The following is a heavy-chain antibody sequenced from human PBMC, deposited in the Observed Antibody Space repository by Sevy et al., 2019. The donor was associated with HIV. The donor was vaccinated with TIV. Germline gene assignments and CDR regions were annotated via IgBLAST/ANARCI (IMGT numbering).Heavy chain of an antibody. CDR2: LSFGCGVI. CDR1: GFTFSKYS. J-gene: IGHJ4*02. D-gene: IGHD2-8*01. V-gene: IGHV3-23*01. CDR3: AREGCTKPHDY. Sequence: GGSLRLSCAASGFTFSKYSMSWVRQPPGKGLEWVSTLSFGCGVINDGDSVKGRFTISRDNSKSSVYLQMNNLRPEDTAVYYCAREGCTKPHDYWGQRTLVTVSS.